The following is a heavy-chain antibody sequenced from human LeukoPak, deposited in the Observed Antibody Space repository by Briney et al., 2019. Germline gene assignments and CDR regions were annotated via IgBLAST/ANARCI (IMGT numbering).Heavy chain of an antibody. J-gene: IGHJ6*02. CDR1: GGTFSNYT. Sequence: GASVTVSCKASGGTFSNYTINWVRQAPGQGLEWMGGIIPFFDTPNYAQKFQGRLTIIADETTSAAYMELSSLRPEDTAVYYCAREKWEPPYYYYGLDVWGQGTTVTVSS. CDR3: AREKWEPPYYYYGLDV. CDR2: IIPFFDTP. V-gene: IGHV1-69*13. D-gene: IGHD1-26*01.